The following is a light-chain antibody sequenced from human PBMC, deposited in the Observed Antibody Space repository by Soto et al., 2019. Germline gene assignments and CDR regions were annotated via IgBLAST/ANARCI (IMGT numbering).Light chain of an antibody. V-gene: IGLV1-44*01. CDR3: AAWDDCLKAHYV. J-gene: IGLJ1*01. Sequence: QSVLTQPPSASGTPGQRVTISCSGSSSNIGSNTVNWYQQLPGTAPKLLIYSNNQRPSGVPDRFSGSKSGTSASLAISGLQSEDEADYYCAAWDDCLKAHYVFGTGTKVTVL. CDR2: SNN. CDR1: SSNIGSNT.